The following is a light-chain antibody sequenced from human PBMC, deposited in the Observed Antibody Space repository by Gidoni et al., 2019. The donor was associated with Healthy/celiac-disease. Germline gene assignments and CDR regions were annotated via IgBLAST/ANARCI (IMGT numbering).Light chain of an antibody. J-gene: IGKJ1*01. V-gene: IGKV1-39*01. CDR2: AAS. CDR3: QQSYSTLWT. CDR1: QSISIY. Sequence: DIQMTQSPYSLSESVGDRVTITCRASQSISIYLNWYQQKPGKAPKLLIYAASSLKSGVPSRFRCSCSCTDCTLTISSLQPEDFATYYCQQSYSTLWTFGQGTKVEIK.